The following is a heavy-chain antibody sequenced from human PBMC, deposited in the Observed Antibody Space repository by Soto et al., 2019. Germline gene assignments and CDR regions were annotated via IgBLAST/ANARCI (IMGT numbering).Heavy chain of an antibody. J-gene: IGHJ6*02. CDR2: IYTSGST. V-gene: IGHV4-4*07. D-gene: IGHD3-10*01. Sequence: TSETLSLTCTVSGGSISSYYWSWIRQPAGKGLEWIGRIYTSGSTNYNPSLKSRVTMSVDTSKNQFSLKLSSVTAADTAVYYCARGLGEGLLDYYYYYGMDVWGQGTTVTVSS. CDR3: ARGLGEGLLDYYYYYGMDV. CDR1: GGSISSYY.